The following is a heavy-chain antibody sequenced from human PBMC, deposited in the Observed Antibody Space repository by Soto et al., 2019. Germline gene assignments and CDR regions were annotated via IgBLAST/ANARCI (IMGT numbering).Heavy chain of an antibody. CDR1: GFTFSSYA. Sequence: GGSLRLSCAASGFTFSSYAMSWVRQAPGKGLEWVSAISGSGGSTYYADSVKGRFTISRDNSKNRRYLQMNSLRAEETAVYYCAKEKAYCSSTSCYFDYWGQGTLVTVSS. CDR2: ISGSGGST. V-gene: IGHV3-23*01. D-gene: IGHD2-2*01. CDR3: AKEKAYCSSTSCYFDY. J-gene: IGHJ4*02.